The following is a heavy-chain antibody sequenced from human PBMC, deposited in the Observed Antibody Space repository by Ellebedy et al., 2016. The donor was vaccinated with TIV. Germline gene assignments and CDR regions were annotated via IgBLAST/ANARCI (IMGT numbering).Heavy chain of an antibody. CDR1: GFTFSDYF. CDR3: ARESSALGY. CDR2: IGSGGGTI. Sequence: GESLKISCAASGFTFSDYFMSWVRQAPGKGLEWVAYIGSGGGTIHYADSVKGRFTISRDNAKNLLFLQMNSLRAEDTAVYYCARESSALGYWGQGTLVTVSS. V-gene: IGHV3-11*04. J-gene: IGHJ4*02.